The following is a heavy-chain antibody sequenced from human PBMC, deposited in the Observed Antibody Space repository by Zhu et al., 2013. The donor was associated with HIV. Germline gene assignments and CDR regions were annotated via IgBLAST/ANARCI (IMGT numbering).Heavy chain of an antibody. CDR2: INPNSGGT. J-gene: IGHJ4*02. CDR1: GYTFTGHY. CDR3: AGPLNDFWSGLGY. Sequence: QVQLVQSGAEVEKPGASVKVSCKASGYTFTGHYMHWVRQAPGQGLEWMGWINPNSGGTNYAQKFHGRVTMTRDTSISTAYLEVSRLRSDDTAVYYCAGPLNDFWSGLGYWGQGTLVTVSS. V-gene: IGHV1-2*02. D-gene: IGHD3-3*01.